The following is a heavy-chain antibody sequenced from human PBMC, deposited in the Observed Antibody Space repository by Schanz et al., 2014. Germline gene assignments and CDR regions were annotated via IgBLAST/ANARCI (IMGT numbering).Heavy chain of an antibody. CDR2: ISGSGGST. J-gene: IGHJ4*02. D-gene: IGHD3-22*01. V-gene: IGHV3-23*01. Sequence: EVQLLDSGGGLVQPGGSLRLSCAASGFTFSTYAMSWVRQAPGKGLEWVSAISGSGGSTYYADSVKGRFTISRDNSKNTLYLQMYSLRAEDTAVYYCAKDPSHGDYDYYFDYWGQGTLVTVSS. CDR3: AKDPSHGDYDYYFDY. CDR1: GFTFSTYA.